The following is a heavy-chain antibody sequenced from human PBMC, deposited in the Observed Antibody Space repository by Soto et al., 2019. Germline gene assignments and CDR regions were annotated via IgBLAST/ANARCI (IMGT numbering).Heavy chain of an antibody. CDR1: GFSFRSIW. J-gene: IGHJ3*01. CDR2: INTDGSST. Sequence: EVQLVESGGGLVQPGGSLRLSCAASGFSFRSIWMHWVRQAPGKGLLWVSRINTDGSSTSYADSVKGRFTISRDNTKNTLYLQMNSLRAEDTAVYYCARDLPGGWGQGTMVTVSS. CDR3: ARDLPGG. V-gene: IGHV3-74*01.